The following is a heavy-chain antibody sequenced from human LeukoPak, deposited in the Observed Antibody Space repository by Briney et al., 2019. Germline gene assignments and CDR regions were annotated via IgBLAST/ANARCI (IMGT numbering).Heavy chain of an antibody. CDR1: GFTFSRYW. CDR2: IEQDGSEK. CDR3: AREFCSGANCYPMVAFDM. J-gene: IGHJ3*02. V-gene: IGHV3-7*01. Sequence: PGGSLRLSCAASGFTFSRYWMSWVRQAPGKGLEWVSNIEQDGSEKYYVDSVKGRFTISRDNAKNSLYLQMNSLRAEDTAVYYCAREFCSGANCYPMVAFDMWSQGTMVTVSS. D-gene: IGHD2-15*01.